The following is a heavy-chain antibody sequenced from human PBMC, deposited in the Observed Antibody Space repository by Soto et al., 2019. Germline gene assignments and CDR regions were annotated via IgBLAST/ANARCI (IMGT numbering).Heavy chain of an antibody. CDR2: IDWDDDK. J-gene: IGHJ4*02. V-gene: IGHV2-70*11. CDR1: GFSPSTSGMC. Sequence: NPTQTLTLTCTFSGFSPSTSGMCVSWIRQPPGKALEWLARIDWDDDKYYSTSLKTRLTISKDTSKNQVVLTMTNMDPLDTATIYCARXIFXXNVXYFDYWGRGTLVTVSS. CDR3: ARXIFXXNVXYFDY. D-gene: IGHD3-3*01.